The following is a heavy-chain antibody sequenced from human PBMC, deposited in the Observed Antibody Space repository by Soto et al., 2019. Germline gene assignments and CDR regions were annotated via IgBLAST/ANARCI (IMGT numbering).Heavy chain of an antibody. V-gene: IGHV3-30*18. CDR2: ISYDGSNK. CDR3: AKDLTRPFPAVDY. Sequence: GGSLRLSCAASGFTFSSYGMHWVRQAPGKGLEWVAVISYDGSNKYYADSVKGRFTISRDNSKNTLYLQMNSLRAEDTAVYYCAKDLTRPFPAVDYWGQGTLVTVSS. CDR1: GFTFSSYG. J-gene: IGHJ4*02. D-gene: IGHD3-9*01.